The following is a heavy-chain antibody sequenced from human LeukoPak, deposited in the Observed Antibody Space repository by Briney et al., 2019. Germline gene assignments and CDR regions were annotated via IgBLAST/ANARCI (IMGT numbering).Heavy chain of an antibody. Sequence: GGSLRLSCAASGFTFSSYWMHWVRQAPGKGLVWVSRINSDGSSTSYADSVKGRFTISRDNAKNTLYLQMNSLRAEDTPVHYCARGRKDCYVDLWGRGTLVTVSS. D-gene: IGHD1-14*01. J-gene: IGHJ2*01. CDR2: INSDGSST. CDR1: GFTFSSYW. CDR3: ARGRKDCYVDL. V-gene: IGHV3-74*01.